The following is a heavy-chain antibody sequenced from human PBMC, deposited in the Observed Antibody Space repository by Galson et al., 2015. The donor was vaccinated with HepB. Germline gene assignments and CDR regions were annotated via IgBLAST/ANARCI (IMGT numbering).Heavy chain of an antibody. D-gene: IGHD5-24*01. CDR1: GGTFSSYA. CDR3: ARDQGDGYNWGSWWFDP. V-gene: IGHV1-69*13. CDR2: IIPIFGTA. Sequence: SVKVSCKASGGTFSSYAISWVRQAPGQGLEWMGGIIPIFGTANYAQKFQGRVTITADESTSTAYMELSSLRSEDTAVYYCARDQGDGYNWGSWWFDPWGQGTLVTVSS. J-gene: IGHJ5*02.